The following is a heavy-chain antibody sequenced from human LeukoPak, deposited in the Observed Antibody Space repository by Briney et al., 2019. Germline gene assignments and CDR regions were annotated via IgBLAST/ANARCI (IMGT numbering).Heavy chain of an antibody. CDR1: GGSINSANYY. V-gene: IGHV4-39*01. J-gene: IGHJ6*03. CDR2: IYYSETT. Sequence: SETLSLTCTVSGGSINSANYYWGWLRQPLGKGLEWIGSIYYSETTYDNPSLKSRVTISIETSKNQFSLKLSSVTASDTAVYYCARQRADYYYYYVDVWGKGTTVAVS. CDR3: ARQRADYYYYYVDV.